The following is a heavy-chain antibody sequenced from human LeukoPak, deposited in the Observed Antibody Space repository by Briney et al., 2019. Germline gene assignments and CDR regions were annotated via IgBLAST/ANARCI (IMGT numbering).Heavy chain of an antibody. Sequence: GGSLRLSCAPSGFTVNNYGIHYVRQAPGKGLEWVAVISDDGRHKNYADSVKGRFTISRDNSNNTLYLQMNSLRVEDTGVYYCANVMETTGSGTFDYWGQGTLVTVSS. CDR3: ANVMETTGSGTFDY. CDR2: ISDDGRHK. CDR1: GFTVNNYG. D-gene: IGHD1-1*01. J-gene: IGHJ4*02. V-gene: IGHV3-30*18.